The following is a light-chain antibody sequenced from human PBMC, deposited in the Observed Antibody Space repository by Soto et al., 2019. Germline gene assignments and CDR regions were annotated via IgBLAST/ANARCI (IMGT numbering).Light chain of an antibody. V-gene: IGKV1D-16*01. J-gene: IGKJ2*01. CDR3: QQYSSYPYT. CDR2: DTS. CDR1: QGIDTW. Sequence: DIQMTQSPSSVSASVGDRVTITCRASQGIDTWLAWFQQKPGEAPRLLVYDTSSLQSGVPSRFSGRRSGTDFTLTISSLQPDDFATYYCQQYSSYPYTFGQGTKLEIK.